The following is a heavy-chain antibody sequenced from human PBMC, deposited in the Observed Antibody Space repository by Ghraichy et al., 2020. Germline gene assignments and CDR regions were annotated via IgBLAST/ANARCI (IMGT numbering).Heavy chain of an antibody. D-gene: IGHD3-9*01. CDR3: AKGQGGILTGYSAYHFDS. J-gene: IGHJ4*02. Sequence: GGSLRLSCVASGFSLDDYAMHWVRQAPGKGLEWVSGISWNSANIDYADSVKGRFTMSRDNAENSLYLQMNSLGAEDTALYYCAKGQGGILTGYSAYHFDSWGQGTLVTVSS. CDR1: GFSLDDYA. CDR2: ISWNSANI. V-gene: IGHV3-9*01.